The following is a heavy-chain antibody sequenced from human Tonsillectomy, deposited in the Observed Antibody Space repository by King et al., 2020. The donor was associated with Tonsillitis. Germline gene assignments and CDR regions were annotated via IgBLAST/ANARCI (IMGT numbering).Heavy chain of an antibody. J-gene: IGHJ4*02. CDR3: ARDLGGYARKADY. Sequence: VQLVESGGGLVKPGGSLRLSCAASGFTFSSYSMNWVRQAPGKGLEWVSSISSSSSYIYYADSVKGRFTISRDNAKNSLYLQMNSLRAEDTAVYYCARDLGGYARKADYWGQGTLVTVSS. CDR1: GFTFSSYS. CDR2: ISSSSSYI. V-gene: IGHV3-21*01. D-gene: IGHD5-18*01.